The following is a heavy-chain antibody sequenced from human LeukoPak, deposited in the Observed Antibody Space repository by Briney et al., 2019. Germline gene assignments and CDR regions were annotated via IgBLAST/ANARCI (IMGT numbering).Heavy chain of an antibody. CDR3: VKDIGSGWFNWFHP. CDR1: GFTFDDYA. J-gene: IGHJ5*02. Sequence: GGSLRLSCAASGFTFDDYAMHWVWQAPGKGLEWVSGISWNSGSIAYADSVKGRFTISRDNAKNSLYLQLNSLRAEDTALYYCVKDIGSGWFNWFHPWGQGTLVTVSS. CDR2: ISWNSGSI. D-gene: IGHD2-15*01. V-gene: IGHV3-9*01.